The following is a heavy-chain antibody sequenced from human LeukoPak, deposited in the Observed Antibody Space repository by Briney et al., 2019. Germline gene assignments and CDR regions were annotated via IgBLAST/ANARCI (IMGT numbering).Heavy chain of an antibody. J-gene: IGHJ3*02. D-gene: IGHD2-2*02. CDR3: ARVDCSSTSCYKPDAFDI. CDR1: GGSFSGYY. CDR2: TNHSGST. V-gene: IGHV4-34*01. Sequence: SETLSLTCAVYGGSFSGYYWSWIRQPPGKGLEWIGETNHSGSTNYNPSLKSRVTISVDTSKNQFSLKLSSVTAADTAVYYCARVDCSSTSCYKPDAFDIWGQGTMVTVSS.